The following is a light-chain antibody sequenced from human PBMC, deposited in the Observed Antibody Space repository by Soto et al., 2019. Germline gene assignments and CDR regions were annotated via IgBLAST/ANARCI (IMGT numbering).Light chain of an antibody. CDR3: SSYTRSTTLVV. Sequence: QSALTQPASVSGSPGQSTTISCTGTSSDVGAYNYVSWYQQHPGKAPKLMIYDVTNRPSGVSSRFSGSKSGNTASLTISGLQAEDEADYYCSSYTRSTTLVVFGGGTKLTVL. CDR2: DVT. V-gene: IGLV2-14*01. J-gene: IGLJ2*01. CDR1: SSDVGAYNY.